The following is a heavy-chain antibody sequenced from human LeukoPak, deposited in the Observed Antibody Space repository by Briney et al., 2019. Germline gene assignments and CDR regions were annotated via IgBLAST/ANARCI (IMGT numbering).Heavy chain of an antibody. CDR3: ARGKSSSSFAFDI. CDR1: GFTVSSNY. CDR2: IYGGGGT. J-gene: IGHJ3*02. V-gene: IGHV3-53*01. D-gene: IGHD6-6*01. Sequence: GGSLRLSCAASGFTVSSNYMNWVRQAPGKGLEWVSVIYGGGGTFYATSVKDRFSISSDHYKNTLFLHMNSLRADDTAVYYCARGKSSSSFAFDIWGQGTMVTVSS.